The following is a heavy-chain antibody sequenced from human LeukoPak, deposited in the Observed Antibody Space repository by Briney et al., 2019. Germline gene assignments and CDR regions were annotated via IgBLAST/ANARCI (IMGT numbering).Heavy chain of an antibody. J-gene: IGHJ3*02. CDR2: INPKSGGT. CDR1: GYTFTGYY. V-gene: IGHV1-2*02. CDR3: ARGPRITIFGVVMANDAFDI. Sequence: ASVKVSCKASGYTFTGYYVHWVRQAPGQGLEWMGCINPKSGGTVYAQKFQGRVTMTRDTSSSTAYMELSRLRFDDTVVYYCARGPRITIFGVVMANDAFDIWGQGTMVTVSS. D-gene: IGHD3-3*01.